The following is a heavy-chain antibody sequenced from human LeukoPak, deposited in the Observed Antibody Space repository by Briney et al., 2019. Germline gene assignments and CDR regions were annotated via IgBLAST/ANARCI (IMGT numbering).Heavy chain of an antibody. J-gene: IGHJ6*04. CDR2: IIPIFGTA. V-gene: IGHV1-69*06. Sequence: SVKVSCKASGGTFSSYAISWVRQAPGQGLEWMGGIIPIFGTANYAQKFQGRVTITADKSTSTAYMELSSLRSEDTAVYYCARGNTTRGGDYGMDVWGKGTTITVSS. D-gene: IGHD3-16*01. CDR1: GGTFSSYA. CDR3: ARGNTTRGGDYGMDV.